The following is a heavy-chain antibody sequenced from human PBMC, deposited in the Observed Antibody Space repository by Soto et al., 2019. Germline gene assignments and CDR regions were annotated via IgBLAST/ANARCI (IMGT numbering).Heavy chain of an antibody. Sequence: QVQLQQWGAGLMKPSETLSLTCAVYGGSFSGCYWTWIRQSPENRLEWNWEVTHSGTTYYNPSLKTRVTTSVHTPKTQLRQTLSSLSAADPGVSYCARGIGYCSSINCYASRRSRFDSWGQGTLVTVSS. CDR1: GGSFSGCY. J-gene: IGHJ4*02. CDR2: VTHSGTT. CDR3: ARGIGYCSSINCYASRRSRFDS. V-gene: IGHV4-34*01. D-gene: IGHD2-2*01.